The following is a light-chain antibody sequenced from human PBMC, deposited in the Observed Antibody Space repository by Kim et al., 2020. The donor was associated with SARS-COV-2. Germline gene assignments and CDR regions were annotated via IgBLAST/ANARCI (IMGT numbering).Light chain of an antibody. Sequence: GQRATTSCPGGHSNIGSNHVNWYQHLPQTAPKLLIFSDDERPSGVPDRFSGSRSGTSASLAVSGLQLADEADYYCATWDDSLNGWVFGGGTQLTVL. CDR2: SDD. CDR1: HSNIGSNH. CDR3: ATWDDSLNGWV. J-gene: IGLJ3*02. V-gene: IGLV1-44*01.